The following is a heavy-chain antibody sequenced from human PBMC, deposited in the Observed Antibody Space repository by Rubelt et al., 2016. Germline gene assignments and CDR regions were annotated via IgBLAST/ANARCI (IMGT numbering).Heavy chain of an antibody. CDR1: GFTVSSNY. V-gene: IGHV3-53*04. CDR2: INSGGST. CDR3: ISYV. Sequence: DVPLVESGGKFVQPGGSLRLSCAASGFTVSSNYMSWVRQATGKELEWVSVINSGGSTYYATSVKGRFTISRHNSKNTVFLQMNSLRVDDTAVYYCISYVWGQGTMVTVSS. J-gene: IGHJ3*01.